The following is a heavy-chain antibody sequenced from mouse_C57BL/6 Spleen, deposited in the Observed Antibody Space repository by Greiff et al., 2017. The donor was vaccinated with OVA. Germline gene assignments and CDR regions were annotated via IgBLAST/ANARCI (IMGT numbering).Heavy chain of an antibody. CDR2: ISYSGST. Sequence: VQLQQSGPGMVKPSQSLSLTCTVTGYSITSGYDWHWIRHFPGNKLEWMGYISYSGSTNYNPSLKSRISITHDTSKNHFFLKLNSVTTEDTATYYCARGGYLDYWGQGTTLTVSS. J-gene: IGHJ2*01. V-gene: IGHV3-1*01. CDR1: GYSITSGYD. CDR3: ARGGYLDY.